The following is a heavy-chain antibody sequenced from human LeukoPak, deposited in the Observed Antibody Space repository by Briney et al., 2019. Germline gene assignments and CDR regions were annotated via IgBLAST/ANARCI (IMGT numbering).Heavy chain of an antibody. Sequence: PGGTLRLSCAASGFTFSSYGMSWVRQAPGKGLDWVSAISGSGGSTYYADSVKGRFTISRDNSKNTLYLQMNSLRAEDTAVYYCAKGGTTRMMNYFDYWGQGTLVTVSS. J-gene: IGHJ4*02. D-gene: IGHD2/OR15-2a*01. V-gene: IGHV3-23*01. CDR1: GFTFSSYG. CDR3: AKGGTTRMMNYFDY. CDR2: ISGSGGST.